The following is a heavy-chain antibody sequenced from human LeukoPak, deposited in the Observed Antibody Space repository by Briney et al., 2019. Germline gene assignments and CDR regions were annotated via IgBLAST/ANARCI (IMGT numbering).Heavy chain of an antibody. J-gene: IGHJ4*02. CDR3: AREIIQLPGYFDY. CDR1: GFTVSSNY. Sequence: GGSLRLSCAASGFTVSSNYVSWVRQAPGKGLEWVSVIYSGGSTYYADSVKGRFTISRDNSKNTLYLQMNSVRAEDTAVYYCAREIIQLPGYFDYWGQGTLVTVSS. CDR2: IYSGGST. D-gene: IGHD5-18*01. V-gene: IGHV3-53*01.